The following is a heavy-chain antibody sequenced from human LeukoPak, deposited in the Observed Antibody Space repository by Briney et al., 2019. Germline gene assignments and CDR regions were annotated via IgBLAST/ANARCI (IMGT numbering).Heavy chain of an antibody. V-gene: IGHV3-30*04. J-gene: IGHJ4*02. CDR2: ISYDGSNK. CDR3: ARDLGYSGYDGVVY. CDR1: GFTFSSYA. Sequence: GGSLRLSCAASGFTFSSYAMHWVRHAPGKGLEWVAVISYDGSNKYYTDSVKGRFTISRDNSKNTLYLQMNSLRAEDTAVYYCARDLGYSGYDGVVYWGQGTLVTVSS. D-gene: IGHD5-12*01.